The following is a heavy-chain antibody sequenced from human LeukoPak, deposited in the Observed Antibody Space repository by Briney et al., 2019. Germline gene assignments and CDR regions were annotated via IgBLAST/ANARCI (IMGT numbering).Heavy chain of an antibody. CDR3: ASPTTNSWGFDY. D-gene: IGHD1-26*01. V-gene: IGHV1-69*13. CDR2: IIPIFGTA. Sequence: ASVKVSCKASGGTFSSYAISWVRQAPGQGLEWMGGIIPIFGTANYAQKFQGRVTITADESTSTAYMELSSLRSEDTAVCYCASPTTNSWGFDYWGQGTLVTVSS. J-gene: IGHJ4*02. CDR1: GGTFSSYA.